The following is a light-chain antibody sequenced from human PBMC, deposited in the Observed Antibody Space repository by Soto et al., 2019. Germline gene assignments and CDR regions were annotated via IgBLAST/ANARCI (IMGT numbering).Light chain of an antibody. CDR2: DVS. V-gene: IGLV2-14*03. Sequence: QSALTQPASVSGSPGQSIAITCTGTSSDVGGYNYVSWYQQHPGNAPKLMIYDVSNRPSGVSNRFSGSKSGNTASLTISGLQAEDEGDYYCSSYTSRSTMVLFGGGTKLTVL. J-gene: IGLJ2*01. CDR1: SSDVGGYNY. CDR3: SSYTSRSTMVL.